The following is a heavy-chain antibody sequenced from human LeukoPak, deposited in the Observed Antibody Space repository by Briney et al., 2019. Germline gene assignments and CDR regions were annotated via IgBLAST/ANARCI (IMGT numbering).Heavy chain of an antibody. CDR3: ARVVAGYLDY. Sequence: GASVKVSCKASGYTFTSYAMHWVRQAPGQGLEWMGWINAGNGNTKYSQKFQGRVTITRDTSASTAYMELSSLRSEDTAVYYCARVVAGYLDYWGQGTLVTVSS. V-gene: IGHV1-3*01. CDR2: INAGNGNT. D-gene: IGHD6-19*01. CDR1: GYTFTSYA. J-gene: IGHJ4*02.